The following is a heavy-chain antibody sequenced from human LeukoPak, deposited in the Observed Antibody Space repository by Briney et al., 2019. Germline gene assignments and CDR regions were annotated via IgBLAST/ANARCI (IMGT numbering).Heavy chain of an antibody. CDR1: GGSISSSNW. J-gene: IGHJ3*02. V-gene: IGHV4-4*02. CDR3: AREAGGDYAEKRMCAFDI. CDR2: IYHSGST. D-gene: IGHD4-17*01. Sequence: SGTLSLTCAVSGGSISSSNWWSWVRQPPGKGLEWIGEIYHSGSTNYNPSLKSRVTISVDKSKNQFSLKLSSVTAADTAVYYCAREAGGDYAEKRMCAFDIWGQGTMVTVSS.